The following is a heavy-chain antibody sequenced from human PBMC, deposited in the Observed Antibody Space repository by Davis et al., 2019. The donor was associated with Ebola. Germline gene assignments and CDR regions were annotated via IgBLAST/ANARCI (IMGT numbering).Heavy chain of an antibody. V-gene: IGHV3-74*01. J-gene: IGHJ4*01. D-gene: IGHD5-12*01. CDR3: VRDSGYYSHDY. CDR1: GFTFSNFH. CDR2: IDPDGTGT. Sequence: PGGSLRLSCAASGFTFSNFHIHWVRQTPGTGLVWVARIDPDGTGTNYADSVKGRFTISRDNAKNTLSLQMNSLRVEDTAVYYCVRDSGYYSHDYWGHGTLVTVSS.